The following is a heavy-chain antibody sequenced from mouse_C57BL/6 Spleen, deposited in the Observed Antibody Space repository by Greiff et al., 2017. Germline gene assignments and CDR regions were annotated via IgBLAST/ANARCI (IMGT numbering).Heavy chain of an antibody. CDR1: GYTFTSYW. Sequence: QVQLKQPGTELVKPGASVKLSCKASGYTFTSYWMHWVKQRPGQGLEWIGNINPSNGGTNYNEKFKSKATLTVDKSSSTAYMQLSSLTSEDSAVYYCAKKGTYYSNWDYAMDYWGQGTSVTVSS. D-gene: IGHD2-5*01. CDR3: AKKGTYYSNWDYAMDY. J-gene: IGHJ4*01. CDR2: INPSNGGT. V-gene: IGHV1-53*01.